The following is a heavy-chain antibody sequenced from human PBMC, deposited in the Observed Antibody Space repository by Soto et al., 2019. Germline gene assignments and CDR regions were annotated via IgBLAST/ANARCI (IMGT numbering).Heavy chain of an antibody. J-gene: IGHJ4*02. CDR3: AKDPAPGKYCSGGSCFSYY. CDR2: ISGSGGST. Sequence: PGGSLRLSCAASGFSFSSYAMSWVRQAPGKGLGWVPAISGSGGSTYYAASVKGRFTTARDNSKNTLYLQMNSLRAEDTAVYYCAKDPAPGKYCSGGSCFSYYWGQGTLVTVTS. V-gene: IGHV3-23*01. CDR1: GFSFSSYA. D-gene: IGHD2-15*01.